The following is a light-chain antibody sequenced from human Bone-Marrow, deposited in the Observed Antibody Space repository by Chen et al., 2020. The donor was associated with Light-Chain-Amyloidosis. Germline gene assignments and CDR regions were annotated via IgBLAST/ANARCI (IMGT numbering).Light chain of an antibody. CDR1: SSDVGGYES. CDR3: CSYAGSSPSV. J-gene: IGLJ1*01. V-gene: IGLV2-11*01. Sequence: QSALTQPRSVSGSPGQSFTISCTGTSSDVGGYESVSWYQQHPGKAPRFLIYDVNKRPSGVPDRFAGSKSGNSASLTSSGLQTEDEADYFCCSYAGSSPSVCGTGTTVTVL. CDR2: DVN.